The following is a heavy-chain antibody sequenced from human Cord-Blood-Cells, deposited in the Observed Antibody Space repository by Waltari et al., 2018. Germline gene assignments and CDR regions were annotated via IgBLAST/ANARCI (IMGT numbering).Heavy chain of an antibody. CDR2: ITYSVTT. J-gene: IGHJ3*02. Sequence: QVQLQESGPGLVKPSQTLSLTCTVSGGSISSGGYYWSWIRQHPGKGLEWIGDITYSVTTYCNPALKSRVTISVNPSKNQFSLKLSSVTAADTAVYYCARGVGYIVVVPAADAFDIWGQGTMVTVSS. CDR3: ARGVGYIVVVPAADAFDI. CDR1: GGSISSGGYY. D-gene: IGHD2-2*01. V-gene: IGHV4-31*03.